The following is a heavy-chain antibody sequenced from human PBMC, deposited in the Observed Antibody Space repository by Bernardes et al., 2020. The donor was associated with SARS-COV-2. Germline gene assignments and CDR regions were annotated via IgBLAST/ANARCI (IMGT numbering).Heavy chain of an antibody. CDR1: GFSLTTPGVC. V-gene: IGHV2-70*12. CDR3: ARSTPCRTIIRDRNSPFDA. Sequence: SGPTLVKPTQTLTLTCSFPGFSLTTPGVCVNWIRQTPRKPLEWLALLDCADDKYYATSLQTRPTISRDTSKNQVVLTLANVDPGDTATYYCARSTPCRTIIRDRNSPFDAWGQGAPVTVSS. CDR2: LDCADDK. J-gene: IGHJ5*02. D-gene: IGHD2-2*01.